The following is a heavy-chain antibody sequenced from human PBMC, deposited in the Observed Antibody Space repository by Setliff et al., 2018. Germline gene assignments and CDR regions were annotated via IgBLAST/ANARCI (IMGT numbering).Heavy chain of an antibody. CDR3: ARATRFGTIKYRGDYYMDV. D-gene: IGHD3-10*01. Sequence: GASVKVSCKASGYTFTTYAISWMRQAPGQGLEYMGWINTNTGNPSYAQGFTGRSVFSFDTSVSTAYLQISSLKAEDTAIYYCARATRFGTIKYRGDYYMDVWGKGTTVTVSS. CDR1: GYTFTTYA. V-gene: IGHV7-4-1*02. CDR2: INTNTGNP. J-gene: IGHJ6*03.